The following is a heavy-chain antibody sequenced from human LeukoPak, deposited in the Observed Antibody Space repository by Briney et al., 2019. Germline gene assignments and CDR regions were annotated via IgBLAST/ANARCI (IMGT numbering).Heavy chain of an antibody. CDR1: GFTFSSYG. CDR2: ISGSGGKT. J-gene: IGHJ3*02. CDR3: ARDNFVGVTAVGNAFDI. V-gene: IGHV3-23*01. Sequence: PGGSLRLSCAASGFTFSSYGMSWVRQAPGKGLEWVSGISGSGGKTDYADSVKGRFTISRDNAKNSLYLQMNSLRAEDTALYYCARDNFVGVTAVGNAFDIWGQGTMVTVSS. D-gene: IGHD1-26*01.